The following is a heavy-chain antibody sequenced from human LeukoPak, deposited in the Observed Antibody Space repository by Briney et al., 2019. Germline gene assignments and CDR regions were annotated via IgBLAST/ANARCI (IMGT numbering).Heavy chain of an antibody. CDR3: ARSYCSSTSCYAGGYFQH. Sequence: SETLSLTCTVSGGSISSSSYYWGWIRQPPGKGLEWIGSIYYSGSTYYNPSLKSRVTISVDTSKNQFSLKLSSVTAADTAVYYCARSYCSSTSCYAGGYFQHWGQGTLVTVSS. V-gene: IGHV4-39*01. CDR1: GGSISSSSYY. J-gene: IGHJ1*01. CDR2: IYYSGST. D-gene: IGHD2-2*01.